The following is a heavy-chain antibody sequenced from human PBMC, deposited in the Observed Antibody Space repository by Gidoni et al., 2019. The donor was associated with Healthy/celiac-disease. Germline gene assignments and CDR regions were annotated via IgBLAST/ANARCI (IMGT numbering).Heavy chain of an antibody. J-gene: IGHJ4*02. CDR2: ITHTGST. CDR3: ARGRYHDSSGFPY. CDR1: GPSFSGYY. D-gene: IGHD3-22*01. Sequence: QVQLQQWGAGLLKPSETLSLTCALSGPSFSGYYWSWIRQSPGRGLEWIAEITHTGSTNYKPSLRRRVTISVDASKTQFSLQLRSVTAADTAVYYCARGRYHDSSGFPYWGQGTLVTVSS. V-gene: IGHV4-34*01.